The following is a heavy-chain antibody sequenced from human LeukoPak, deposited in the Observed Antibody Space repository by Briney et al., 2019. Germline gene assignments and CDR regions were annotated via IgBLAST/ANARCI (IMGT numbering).Heavy chain of an antibody. Sequence: ASVKVSCKASGYTFTTYGISWVRQAPGQGLEWMGWISTYNGNTNYAQKLQGRVTMTRDTSTSTVYMELSSLRSEDTAVYYCARDSSNIVVVPAAIPSPDYWGQGTLVTVSS. CDR2: ISTYNGNT. J-gene: IGHJ4*02. D-gene: IGHD2-2*02. CDR3: ARDSSNIVVVPAAIPSPDY. CDR1: GYTFTTYG. V-gene: IGHV1-18*01.